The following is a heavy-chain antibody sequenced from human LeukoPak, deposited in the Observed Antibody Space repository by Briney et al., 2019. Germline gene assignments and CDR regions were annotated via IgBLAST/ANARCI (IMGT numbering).Heavy chain of an antibody. CDR1: GGSISSGGYY. V-gene: IGHV4-30-2*01. Sequence: LSLTCTVSGGSISSGGYYWSWIRQPPGKGLEWIGYIYHSGSTYYNPSLKSRVTISVDRSKNQFSLKLSSVTAADTAVYYCARAGAYDFWSGANPGGNDYWGQGTLVTVSS. D-gene: IGHD3-3*01. CDR3: ARAGAYDFWSGANPGGNDY. J-gene: IGHJ4*02. CDR2: IYHSGST.